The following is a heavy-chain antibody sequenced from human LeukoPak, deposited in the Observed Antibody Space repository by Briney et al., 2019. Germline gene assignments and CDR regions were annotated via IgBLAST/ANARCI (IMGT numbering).Heavy chain of an antibody. CDR2: ISTNGGNT. CDR3: VKTPTATTASWYFHL. Sequence: PGGSLRLSCSASGFTFRNYAMHWGRQARGKGREYGSAISTNGGNTHYADSVKGRFTISRDNSKNTLYLQMSSLRGDDTAVYYCVKTPTATTASWYFHLWGRGTLVTVSS. J-gene: IGHJ2*01. V-gene: IGHV3-64D*06. CDR1: GFTFRNYA. D-gene: IGHD1/OR15-1a*01.